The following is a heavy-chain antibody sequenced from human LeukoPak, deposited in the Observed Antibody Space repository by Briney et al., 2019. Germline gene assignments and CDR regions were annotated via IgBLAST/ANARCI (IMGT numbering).Heavy chain of an antibody. CDR3: ARRVPAASGGGFEY. CDR2: VNAVGST. CDR1: GGSLSGYY. Sequence: SEALSLTCAVSGGSLSGYYWNWIRQPPGKGLEWIGYVNAVGSTKYNPSLSSRLTISVDKSKNQFSLKLNTVPAADAAVYFCARRVPAASGGGFEYWGQGTLVAVSS. D-gene: IGHD2-2*01. J-gene: IGHJ4*02. V-gene: IGHV4-4*08.